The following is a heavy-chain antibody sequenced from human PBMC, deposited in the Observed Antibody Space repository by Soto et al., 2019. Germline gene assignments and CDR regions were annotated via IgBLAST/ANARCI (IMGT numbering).Heavy chain of an antibody. J-gene: IGHJ3*02. V-gene: IGHV3-21*01. CDR1: GFTFSSYS. CDR2: ISSSSSYI. Sequence: GGSLRLSCAASGFTFSSYSMNWVRQAPGKGLEWVSSISSSSSYIYYADSVKGRFTISRDNAKNSLYLQMNSLRAEDTAVYYCARARLRYFDWLRGGDAFDIWGQGTMVTVSS. CDR3: ARARLRYFDWLRGGDAFDI. D-gene: IGHD3-9*01.